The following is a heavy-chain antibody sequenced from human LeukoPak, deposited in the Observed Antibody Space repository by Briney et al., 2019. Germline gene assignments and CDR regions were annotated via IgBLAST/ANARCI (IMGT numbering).Heavy chain of an antibody. CDR2: IYSGGST. CDR3: ARDSIVVVTVGLDY. J-gene: IGHJ4*02. Sequence: GGSLRLSCAASGFTVSSNYMSWVRQAPGKGLEWVSVIYSGGSTYYADSVKGRFTISRDNSKNTLYLQMNSLRAEDTAVHYCARDSIVVVTVGLDYWGQGTLVTVSS. D-gene: IGHD2-21*02. CDR1: GFTVSSNY. V-gene: IGHV3-66*01.